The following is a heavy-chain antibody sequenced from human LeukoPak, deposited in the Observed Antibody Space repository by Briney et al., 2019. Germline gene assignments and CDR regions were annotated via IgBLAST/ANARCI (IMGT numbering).Heavy chain of an antibody. CDR3: TTSLTSGAYIDY. Sequence: GGSLRLSCAASGLTFTNAWMTWVRQAPGKGLEWVGRIKSKTDGGTTDYAAPVKGRFTISRDDSKNALYLQMNSLKIEDTAVYYCTTSLTSGAYIDYWGQGTLVTVSS. CDR1: GLTFTNAW. J-gene: IGHJ4*02. CDR2: IKSKTDGGTT. D-gene: IGHD2-15*01. V-gene: IGHV3-15*01.